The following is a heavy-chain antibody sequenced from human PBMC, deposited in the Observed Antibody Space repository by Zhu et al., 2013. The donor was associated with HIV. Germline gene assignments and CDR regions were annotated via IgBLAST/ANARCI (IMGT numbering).Heavy chain of an antibody. J-gene: IGHJ4*02. V-gene: IGHV1-69*09. Sequence: QVQLVQSGAEVKKPGSSVKVSCKASGGTFSSYTISWVRQAPGQGLEWMGRIIPILGIANYAQKFQGRVTITADKSTSTAYMELSSLRSEDTAVYYCARDYYDSSDGFYYFDYWGQGTLVTVSS. D-gene: IGHD3-22*01. CDR2: IIPILGIA. CDR3: ARDYYDSSDGFYYFDY. CDR1: GGTFSSYT.